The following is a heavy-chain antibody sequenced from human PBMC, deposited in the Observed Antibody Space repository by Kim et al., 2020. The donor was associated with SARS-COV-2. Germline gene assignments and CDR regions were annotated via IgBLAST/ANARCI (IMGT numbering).Heavy chain of an antibody. J-gene: IGHJ4*02. CDR3: ARQRYSSGWGPDY. D-gene: IGHD6-19*01. Sequence: YSPSFQGQVTISADKSISTAYLQWSSLKASDTAMYYCARQRYSSGWGPDYWGQGTLVTVSS. V-gene: IGHV5-51*01.